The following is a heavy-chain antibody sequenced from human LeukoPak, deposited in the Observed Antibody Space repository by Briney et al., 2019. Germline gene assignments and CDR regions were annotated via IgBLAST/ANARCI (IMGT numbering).Heavy chain of an antibody. CDR2: FDPEDGET. Sequence: ASVKVSCKVSGYTLTELSMHWVRQAPGKGLERMGGFDPEDGETIYAQKFQGRVTMTEDTSTDTAYMELSSLRSEDTAVYYCATWDDFWSGYYHHDPWGQGTLVTVSS. CDR3: ATWDDFWSGYYHHDP. D-gene: IGHD3-3*01. V-gene: IGHV1-24*01. CDR1: GYTLTELS. J-gene: IGHJ5*02.